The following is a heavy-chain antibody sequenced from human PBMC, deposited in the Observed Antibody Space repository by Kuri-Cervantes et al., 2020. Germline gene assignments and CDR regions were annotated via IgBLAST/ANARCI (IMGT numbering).Heavy chain of an antibody. CDR3: ARELFIHDSSGYFDY. V-gene: IGHV3-21*01. Sequence: GGSLRLSCAASGFTFSSYSMNWVRQAPGKGLEWVSSISSSSSYIYYADSVKGRFTISRDNSKNTLYLQMNSLRAEDTAVYYCARELFIHDSSGYFDYWGQGTLVTVSS. CDR2: ISSSSSYI. CDR1: GFTFSSYS. D-gene: IGHD3-22*01. J-gene: IGHJ4*02.